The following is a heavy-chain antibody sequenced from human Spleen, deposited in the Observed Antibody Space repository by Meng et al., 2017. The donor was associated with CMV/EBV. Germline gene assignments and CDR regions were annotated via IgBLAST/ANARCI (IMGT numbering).Heavy chain of an antibody. Sequence: SETLSLTCTVSGGSISSYYWSWIRQPPGKGLEWIGYIYYSGSTNYNPSLKSRVTISVDTSKNQFSLKLSSVTAADTAVYYCVRGGVVQRYGMDVWGQGTTVTVSS. CDR1: GGSISSYY. D-gene: IGHD2-21*01. J-gene: IGHJ6*02. CDR3: VRGGVVQRYGMDV. V-gene: IGHV4-59*01. CDR2: IYYSGST.